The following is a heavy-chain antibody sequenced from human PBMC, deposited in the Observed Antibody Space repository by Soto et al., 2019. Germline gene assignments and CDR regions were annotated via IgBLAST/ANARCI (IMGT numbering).Heavy chain of an antibody. CDR2: IYYNGNT. CDR1: GGSIISAGYY. J-gene: IGHJ3*02. CDR3: ARDRVGNEREDAFDI. V-gene: IGHV4-31*03. D-gene: IGHD1-1*01. Sequence: KPSETLSLTCTVSGGSIISAGYYWSWIRQHPGKGLEWIGYIYYNGNTHYNPSLKSRVIISVDTSKNQFSLKLSSVTAADTAMYYCARDRVGNEREDAFDIWGQGTLVTVSS.